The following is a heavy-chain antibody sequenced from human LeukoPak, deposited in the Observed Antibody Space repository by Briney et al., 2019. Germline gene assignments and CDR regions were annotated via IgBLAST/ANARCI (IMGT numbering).Heavy chain of an antibody. CDR2: ISSSGSTI. Sequence: GSLRLSCAASGFTFSSYEMNWVRQAPGKGLEWVSYISSSGSTIYYADSVKGRFTISRDNAKNSLYLQMNSLRAEDTAVYYCARASYCSGGSCYYYYYYGMDVWGKGTTVTVPS. CDR1: GFTFSSYE. D-gene: IGHD2-15*01. CDR3: ARASYCSGGSCYYYYYYGMDV. V-gene: IGHV3-48*03. J-gene: IGHJ6*04.